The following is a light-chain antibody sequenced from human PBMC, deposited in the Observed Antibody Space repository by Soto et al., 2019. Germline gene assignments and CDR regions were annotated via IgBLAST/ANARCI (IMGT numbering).Light chain of an antibody. CDR2: GAF. J-gene: IGKJ1*01. CDR1: QSVSSSY. V-gene: IGKV3-20*01. CDR3: QQYGSSPKT. Sequence: EIVLTQSPGTLSLSPGERATLSCRASQSVSSSYLAWYQQKPGQAPRLLIYGAFSRAPGIPDRFSGSGSGTDFTLTISRLEPEDFAVYYCQQYGSSPKTFGQGTKVEIK.